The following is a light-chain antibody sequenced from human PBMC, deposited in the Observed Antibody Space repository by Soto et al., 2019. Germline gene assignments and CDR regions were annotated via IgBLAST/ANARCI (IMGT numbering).Light chain of an antibody. CDR2: GAS. V-gene: IGKV3-15*01. CDR3: KVSANLLQT. Sequence: LKLSPGAVSLSQEERTTLSCRASQSVSSNLAWYQQKPGQAPRLLIYGASTRATGIPARFSGSGSGTEFTLTFSILQSEDFAVYYSKVSANLLQTFAEGTKVDIK. CDR1: QSVSSN. J-gene: IGKJ1*01.